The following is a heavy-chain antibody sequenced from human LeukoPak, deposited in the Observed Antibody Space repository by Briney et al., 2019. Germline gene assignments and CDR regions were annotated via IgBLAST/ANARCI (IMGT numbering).Heavy chain of an antibody. D-gene: IGHD3-10*01. CDR1: GYTFTSYG. Sequence: ASVKVSCKASGYTFTSYGISWVRQAPGQGLEWMGWISAYNGSTNYAQKLQGRVTMTTDTSTSTAYMELRSLRSDDTAVYYCARDRGSGSYYSPDYYYYGMDVWGKGTTVTVSS. V-gene: IGHV1-18*04. CDR2: ISAYNGST. CDR3: ARDRGSGSYYSPDYYYYGMDV. J-gene: IGHJ6*04.